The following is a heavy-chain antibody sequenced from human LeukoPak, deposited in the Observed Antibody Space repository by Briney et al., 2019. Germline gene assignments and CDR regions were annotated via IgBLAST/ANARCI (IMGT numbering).Heavy chain of an antibody. CDR2: IYYSGST. CDR1: GGSISSSSYY. D-gene: IGHD6-19*01. Sequence: SETLSLTCTVSGGSISSSSYYWGWIRQPPGKGLEWIGSIYYSGSTNYNPSLKSRVTISVDTSKNQFSLKLSSVTAADTAVYYCARQCGSSGWTRLTIFDNWGQGTLVTVSS. V-gene: IGHV4-39*01. J-gene: IGHJ4*02. CDR3: ARQCGSSGWTRLTIFDN.